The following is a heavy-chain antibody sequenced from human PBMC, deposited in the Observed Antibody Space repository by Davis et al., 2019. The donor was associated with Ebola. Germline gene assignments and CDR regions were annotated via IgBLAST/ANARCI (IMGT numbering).Heavy chain of an antibody. CDR3: ASWGPYDYVWGSYGY. V-gene: IGHV4-34*01. CDR1: GGSFSGYY. J-gene: IGHJ4*02. D-gene: IGHD3-16*01. CDR2: INHSGST. Sequence: MPGGSLRLSCAVYGGSFSGYYWGCIRQPPGEGLEWIGEINHSGSTNYNPSLKSRVTISVDTSKNQFSLKLSSVTAADTAVYYCASWGPYDYVWGSYGYWGQGTLVTVSS.